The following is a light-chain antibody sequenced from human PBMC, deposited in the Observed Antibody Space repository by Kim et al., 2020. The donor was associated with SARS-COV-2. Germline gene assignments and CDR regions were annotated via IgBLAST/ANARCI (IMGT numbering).Light chain of an antibody. Sequence: LSPGERATLSCRASQSVSSSYLAWYQQKPGQAPRLLIYGASSRATGIPDRFSGSGYGTDFTLTISRLEPEDFAVYYCQQYGSSPLTFGGGTKLEI. CDR3: QQYGSSPLT. CDR1: QSVSSSY. V-gene: IGKV3-20*01. J-gene: IGKJ4*01. CDR2: GAS.